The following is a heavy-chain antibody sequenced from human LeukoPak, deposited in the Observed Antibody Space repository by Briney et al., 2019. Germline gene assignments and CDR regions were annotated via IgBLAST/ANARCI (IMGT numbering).Heavy chain of an antibody. CDR3: ARNYGSGSYYPKYYYYYYMDV. D-gene: IGHD3-10*01. J-gene: IGHJ6*03. V-gene: IGHV4-34*01. CDR1: GGSFSGYY. CDR2: INHSGST. Sequence: SETLSLTCAVYGGSFSGYYWSWIRQPPGKGLEWIGEINHSGSTNYNPSLKSRVTISVDTCKNQFSLKLSSVTAADTAVYCCARNYGSGSYYPKYYYYYYMDVWGKGTTVTVSS.